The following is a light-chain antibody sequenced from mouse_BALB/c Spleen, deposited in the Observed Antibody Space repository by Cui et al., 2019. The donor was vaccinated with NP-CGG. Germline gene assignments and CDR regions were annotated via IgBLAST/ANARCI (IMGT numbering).Light chain of an antibody. CDR2: GTN. CDR3: ALWYSNHWV. Sequence: QALVTQELALPTSPGETVTLTCRSSIGAVTTSNYANWVQEKPDHLFTGLIGGTNNRAPGVPARFSGSLIGDKAALTITGAQTEDEAIYFCALWYSNHWVFGGGTKLTVL. J-gene: IGLJ1*01. CDR1: IGAVTTSNY. V-gene: IGLV1*01.